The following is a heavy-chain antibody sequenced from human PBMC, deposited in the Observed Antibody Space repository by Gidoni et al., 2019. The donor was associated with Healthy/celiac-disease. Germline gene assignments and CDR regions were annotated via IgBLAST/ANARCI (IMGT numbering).Heavy chain of an antibody. J-gene: IGHJ4*02. CDR2: IIPICGTA. D-gene: IGHD3-22*01. Sequence: QVQLVQSGAEVKKPGSPVKVSCKASGGTFSSYAISRVRQAPGQGLEWMGGIIPICGTANYAQKFQGRVTITADESTSTAYMELSSLRSEDTAVYYCAREIGGGGSGYSPDGYWGQGTLVTVSS. CDR3: AREIGGGGSGYSPDGY. CDR1: GGTFSSYA. V-gene: IGHV1-69*01.